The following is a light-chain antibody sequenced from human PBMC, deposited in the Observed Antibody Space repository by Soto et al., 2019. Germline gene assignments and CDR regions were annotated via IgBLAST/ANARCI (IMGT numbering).Light chain of an antibody. CDR3: QQYETFSGT. J-gene: IGKJ1*01. CDR2: DAS. CDR1: QSVSGW. Sequence: DIQMTQSPSTLSASVGDTVTVTCRASQSVSGWLAWYQQKPGEAPKLLIYDASALPRGVPSRFSGSGAGTKFALAFASLQPDDFATYYCQQYETFSGTFGPRTKVEI. V-gene: IGKV1-5*01.